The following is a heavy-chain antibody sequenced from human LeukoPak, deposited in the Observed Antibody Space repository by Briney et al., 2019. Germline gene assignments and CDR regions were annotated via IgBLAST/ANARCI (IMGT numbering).Heavy chain of an antibody. J-gene: IGHJ4*02. CDR3: ARDVYDSSGYYYNFKFDY. V-gene: IGHV1-18*01. Sequence: ASVKVSCKASGYTFTSYGISWVRQAPGQGLEWMGWISAYNGNTNYAQKLQGRVTMTTDTSTSTAYMELRSLRSDDTAVYYCARDVYDSSGYYYNFKFDYWGQGTLVTVSS. CDR2: ISAYNGNT. CDR1: GYTFTSYG. D-gene: IGHD3-22*01.